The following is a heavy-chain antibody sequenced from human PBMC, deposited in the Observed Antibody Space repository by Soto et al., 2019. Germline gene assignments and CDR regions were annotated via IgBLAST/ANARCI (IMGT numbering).Heavy chain of an antibody. V-gene: IGHV3-23*01. CDR2: IGGSGDST. CDR1: GFTFSSYA. Sequence: GGSLRLSCAASGFTFSSYAMSWVRQAPGKGLEWVSAIGGSGDSTYYADSVKGRFTISRDNSKNTVYLQMNSLRAEDTAVYYCAKDQVGATSTYFFDYWGQGTLVTVSS. J-gene: IGHJ4*02. CDR3: AKDQVGATSTYFFDY. D-gene: IGHD1-26*01.